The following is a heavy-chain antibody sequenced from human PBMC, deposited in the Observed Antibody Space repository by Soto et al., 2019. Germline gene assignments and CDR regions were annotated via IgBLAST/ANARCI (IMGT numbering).Heavy chain of an antibody. CDR3: ARNDVRSMDV. CDR2: IDPSDSYT. V-gene: IGHV5-10-1*01. CDR1: GYSFTSYG. J-gene: IGHJ6*02. Sequence: PGESLTISCKVSGYSFTSYGISWVRQMPGKGLEWMGRIDPSDSYTNYSPSFQGHVTISADKSISTAYLQWSSLKASDTAMYYCARNDVRSMDVWGQGTTVTVSS.